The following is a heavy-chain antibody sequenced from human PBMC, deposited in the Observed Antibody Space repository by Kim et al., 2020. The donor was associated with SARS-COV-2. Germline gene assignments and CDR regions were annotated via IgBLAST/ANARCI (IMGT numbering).Heavy chain of an antibody. CDR1: GFTFSDYA. V-gene: IGHV3-33*01. CDR2: IWYDESNE. J-gene: IGHJ4*02. D-gene: IGHD3-10*01. Sequence: GGSLRLSCAASGFTFSDYAMQWVRQAPDKGLEWVALIWYDESNEYYADSVKGRFTISRDNSKNTVYLQMNSLRAEDTAGYYCAGSLSGGKWNYVAYWGQG. CDR3: AGSLSGGKWNYVAY.